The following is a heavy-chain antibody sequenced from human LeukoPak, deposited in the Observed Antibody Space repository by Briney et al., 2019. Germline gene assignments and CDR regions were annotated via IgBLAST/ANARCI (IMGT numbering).Heavy chain of an antibody. Sequence: PSETPSLICTVSGGSISSYYWSWIRQPPWKGLEWIGYIYYSGSTYYNPSLKSRVTISVDTSKNQFSLKLSSVTAADTAVYYCARLGDPTASGYWGQGTLVTVSS. CDR3: ARLGDPTASGY. J-gene: IGHJ4*02. V-gene: IGHV4-59*08. CDR2: IYYSGST. D-gene: IGHD3-10*01. CDR1: GGSISSYY.